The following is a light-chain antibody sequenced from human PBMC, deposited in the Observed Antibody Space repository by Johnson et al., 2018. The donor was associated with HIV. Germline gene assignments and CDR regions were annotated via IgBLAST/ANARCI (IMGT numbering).Light chain of an antibody. CDR3: ETWASSRRSGF. CDR1: SSNIGNNY. V-gene: IGLV1-51*01. Sequence: QSVLTQPPSVSAAPGQKVTISCSGSSSNIGNNYVSWYQQLPGTAPKLLIYDNNKRPTGTPDRSSGSNSGPSATLGITGLHAGDAAYYYCETWASSRRSGFFGTGTKVTVL. J-gene: IGLJ1*01. CDR2: DNN.